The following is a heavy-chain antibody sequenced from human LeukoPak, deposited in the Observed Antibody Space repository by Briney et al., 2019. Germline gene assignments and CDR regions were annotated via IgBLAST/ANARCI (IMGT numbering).Heavy chain of an antibody. Sequence: GGSLRLSCAASGFTFSSYGMNWVRQAPGKGLEWVSSISSSSSYIYYADSVKGRFTISRDNAKSSLYLQMNSLRAEDTAVYYCAREPRYYYGMDVWGKGTTVTVSS. CDR3: AREPRYYYGMDV. V-gene: IGHV3-21*01. CDR1: GFTFSSYG. J-gene: IGHJ6*04. CDR2: ISSSSSYI.